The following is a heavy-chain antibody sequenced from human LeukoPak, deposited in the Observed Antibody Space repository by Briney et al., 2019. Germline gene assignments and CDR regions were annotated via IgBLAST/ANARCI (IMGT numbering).Heavy chain of an antibody. J-gene: IGHJ6*02. CDR2: ISYDGSNE. Sequence: GGSLRLSCAASGFTFSTYGMNWVRQAPGKGLDWVAAISYDGSNEFYADSVKGRFTISRDNSENTLYLQMNSLSAEDTAGYYLGEGQGIYAPLRNYGMDVWGQGTTVTVSS. CDR3: GEGQGIYAPLRNYGMDV. V-gene: IGHV3-30*18. CDR1: GFTFSTYG. D-gene: IGHD2-2*01.